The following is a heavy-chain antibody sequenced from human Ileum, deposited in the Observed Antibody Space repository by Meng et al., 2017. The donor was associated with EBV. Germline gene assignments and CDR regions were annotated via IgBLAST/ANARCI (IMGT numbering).Heavy chain of an antibody. V-gene: IGHV4-34*01. CDR2: INHRGGA. J-gene: IGHJ4*02. Sequence: QLQRVVVGMLKPWATLSLTCAVYGGSFSGYYWSWIRQPPGKGLEWIGEINHRGGAFYNPSLKSRVTMSIDTSKNQFSLKLNSVTAADTAVYYCASHPGGNSQYYSSGDDYWGQGALVTVFS. CDR3: ASHPGGNSQYYSSGDDY. D-gene: IGHD3-22*01. CDR1: GGSFSGYY.